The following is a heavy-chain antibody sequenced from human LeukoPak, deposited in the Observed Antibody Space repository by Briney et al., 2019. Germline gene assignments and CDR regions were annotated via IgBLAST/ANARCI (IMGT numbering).Heavy chain of an antibody. V-gene: IGHV4-61*02. J-gene: IGHJ6*02. D-gene: IGHD6-6*01. CDR1: GGSISSGSYY. CDR2: IYTSGST. CDR3: ARESEYSSSNYYYYGMDV. Sequence: SETLSLTCTVSGGSISSGSYYWSWIRQPAGKGLEWIGRIYTSGSTNYNPSLKSRVTISVDTSKNQFSLKLSSVIAADTAVYYCARESEYSSSNYYYYGMDVWGQGTTVTVSS.